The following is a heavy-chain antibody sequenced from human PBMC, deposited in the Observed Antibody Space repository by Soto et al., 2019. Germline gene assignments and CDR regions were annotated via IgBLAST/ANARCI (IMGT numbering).Heavy chain of an antibody. V-gene: IGHV3-33*01. D-gene: IGHD5-12*01. J-gene: IGHJ6*03. CDR2: IWYDGSNK. CDR3: ARARLEYSGYDRGYYYMDV. CDR1: GFTFSSYG. Sequence: GGSLRLSCAASGFTFSSYGMHWVRQAPGKGLEWVAVIWYDGSNKYYADSVKGRFTISRDNSKNTLYLQMNSLRAEDTAVYYCARARLEYSGYDRGYYYMDVWGKGTTVTVSS.